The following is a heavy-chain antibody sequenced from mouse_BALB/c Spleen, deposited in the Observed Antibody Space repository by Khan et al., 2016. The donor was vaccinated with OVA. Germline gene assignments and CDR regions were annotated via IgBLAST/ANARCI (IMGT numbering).Heavy chain of an antibody. CDR3: ARVYGGDFDC. CDR2: ISYSGNT. D-gene: IGHD1-1*01. J-gene: IGHJ2*01. Sequence: EVQLQESGPGLVKPSQSLSLTCTVTGYSITSDYAWNWIRQFPGNKLEWMGFISYSGNTNYNPSLKSRISITRDTSKNQFFLQLNSVTTEDTATYYCARVYGGDFDCGCEGRTLTVSS. CDR1: GYSITSDYA. V-gene: IGHV3-2*02.